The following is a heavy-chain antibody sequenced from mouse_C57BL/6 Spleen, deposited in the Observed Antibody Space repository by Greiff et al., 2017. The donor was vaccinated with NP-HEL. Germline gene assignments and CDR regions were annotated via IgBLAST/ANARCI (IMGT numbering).Heavy chain of an antibody. J-gene: IGHJ3*01. V-gene: IGHV5-4*01. Sequence: EVKLVESGGGLVKPGGSLKLSCAASGFTFSSYAMSWVRQTPEKRLEWVATISDGGSYTYYPDNVKGRFTISRDNAKNNLYLQMSHLKSEDTAMYYCARDDYDGPAFAYWGQGTLVTVSA. CDR2: ISDGGSYT. CDR1: GFTFSSYA. D-gene: IGHD2-4*01. CDR3: ARDDYDGPAFAY.